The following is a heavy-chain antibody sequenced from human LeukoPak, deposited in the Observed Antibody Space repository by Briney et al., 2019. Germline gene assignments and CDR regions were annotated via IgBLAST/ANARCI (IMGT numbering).Heavy chain of an antibody. CDR3: ARSPSGTMIRFDP. D-gene: IGHD3-22*01. CDR1: GFTFSDYY. J-gene: IGHJ5*02. CDR2: ISSSGSTI. Sequence: GGSLRLSCAASGFTFSDYYMSWIRQAPGKGLELVSYISSSGSTIYYADSVKGRFTISRDNAKNSLYLQMNSLRAEDTAVYYCARSPSGTMIRFDPWGQGTLVTVSS. V-gene: IGHV3-11*04.